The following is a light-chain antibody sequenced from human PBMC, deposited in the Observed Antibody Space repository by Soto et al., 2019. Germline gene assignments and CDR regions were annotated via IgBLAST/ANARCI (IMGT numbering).Light chain of an antibody. Sequence: EIVLTQSPGTLSLSPGERGTLSCRASQSVGNNYLAWYQQKPGQAPRLLIHGASSRATGLPDRFSGSGSGTDFTLNLSRLEPEDVGVYYCQRYANSPLTFGGGTEVEIK. V-gene: IGKV3-20*01. CDR2: GAS. CDR3: QRYANSPLT. J-gene: IGKJ4*01. CDR1: QSVGNNY.